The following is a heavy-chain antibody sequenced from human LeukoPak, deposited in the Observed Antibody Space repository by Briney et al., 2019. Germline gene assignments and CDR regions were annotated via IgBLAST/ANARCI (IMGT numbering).Heavy chain of an antibody. V-gene: IGHV3-30*04. J-gene: IGHJ4*02. CDR2: IFFDGTTK. Sequence: GGSLRLSCAASAFTFSNYAMHWVRQAPGKGLEWVGVIFFDGTTKYYADSVKGRFTISRDNSRNTLYLQMNSLRAEDTAIYYCAKDFFRVPGTLGFGYWGQGTLVTVSS. CDR1: AFTFSNYA. CDR3: AKDFFRVPGTLGFGY. D-gene: IGHD6-19*01.